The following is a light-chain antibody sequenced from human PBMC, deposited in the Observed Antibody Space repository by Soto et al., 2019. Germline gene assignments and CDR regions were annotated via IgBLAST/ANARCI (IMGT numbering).Light chain of an antibody. CDR2: AAS. V-gene: IGKV1-9*01. J-gene: IGKJ5*01. CDR3: QQYNNWPPIT. Sequence: IQLTQSPSSLSASVGDRVTITCRASQGISSYLAWYQQKPGKAPKLLIYAASTLQSGVPSRFSGSGSGTEFTLTISSLQPDDFAVYFCQQYNNWPPITFGQGTRLEIK. CDR1: QGISSY.